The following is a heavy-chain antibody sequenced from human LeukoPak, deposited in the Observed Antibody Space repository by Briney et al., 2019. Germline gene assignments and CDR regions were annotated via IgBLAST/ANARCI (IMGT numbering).Heavy chain of an antibody. Sequence: PSETLSLTCSVSGGSINSDYWTWMRQPPGKGLEWIGYVYCTGHTNYNPSLKSRPTISLDTSKNQFSLKLTSVTAADTAVYYCATVTEQHLATHYWGQGILVTVSS. J-gene: IGHJ4*02. CDR2: VYCTGHT. D-gene: IGHD6-13*01. V-gene: IGHV4-59*01. CDR3: ATVTEQHLATHY. CDR1: GGSINSDY.